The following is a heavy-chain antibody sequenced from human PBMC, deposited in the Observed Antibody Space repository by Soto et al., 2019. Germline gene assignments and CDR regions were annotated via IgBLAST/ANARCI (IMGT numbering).Heavy chain of an antibody. D-gene: IGHD3-10*01. V-gene: IGHV4-30-4*01. CDR1: GGSISSGDYY. Sequence: QVQLQESGPGLVKPSQTLSLTCTVSGGSISSGDYYWSWIRQPPGKGLEWIGYIYYSGSTYYNPSLKGRFTISVDPSKNHFPRRLGSVTAADTAVYYCAGGGVRGVRPFCSAPWGKGTLVTVSS. J-gene: IGHJ5*02. CDR2: IYYSGST. CDR3: AGGGVRGVRPFCSAP.